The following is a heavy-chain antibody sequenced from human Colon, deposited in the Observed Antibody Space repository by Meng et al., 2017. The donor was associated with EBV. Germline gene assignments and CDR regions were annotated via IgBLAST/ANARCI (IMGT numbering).Heavy chain of an antibody. CDR3: AREADGATFDY. CDR1: GYTFTSYG. J-gene: IGHJ4*02. CDR2: ISGYNGNT. Sequence: QGQLLHAGAEVKKPGDSVKVSCKVSGYTFTSYGISWVRQAPGKGLEWMGWISGYNGNTNYAQKLQGRVTMTTDTSTSTAYMELRSLRSDDTAVYYCAREADGATFDYWGQGTLVTVSS. D-gene: IGHD1-26*01. V-gene: IGHV1-18*01.